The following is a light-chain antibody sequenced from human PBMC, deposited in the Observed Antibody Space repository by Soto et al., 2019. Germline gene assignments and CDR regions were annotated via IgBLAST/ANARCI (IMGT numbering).Light chain of an antibody. CDR2: GAS. CDR3: QQYGSSPVT. J-gene: IGKJ3*01. Sequence: EIVLTQSPGTLSLSPGERATISCRASQSVSSSYLAWYQQKPGQAPRLLIYGASSRATGIPDRFSGSGSGTDFTLTISRPEPEDFAVYYCQQYGSSPVTFGPGTKVDIK. CDR1: QSVSSSY. V-gene: IGKV3-20*01.